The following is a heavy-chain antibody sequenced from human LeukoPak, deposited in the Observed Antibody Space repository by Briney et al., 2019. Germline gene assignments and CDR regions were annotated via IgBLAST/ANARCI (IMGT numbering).Heavy chain of an antibody. CDR3: ARHQNGDYSDASAF. Sequence: GESLKISCKGSGYSFSSYWIGWVRQMPGKGLEWLGTIRPGDSSVRYSPSFQGQVSISVDRSIDTAYLQWSSLKASDTAMYYCARHQNGDYSDASAFWGQGTMVSVSS. V-gene: IGHV5-51*01. CDR2: IRPGDSSV. D-gene: IGHD2-15*01. CDR1: GYSFSSYW. J-gene: IGHJ3*01.